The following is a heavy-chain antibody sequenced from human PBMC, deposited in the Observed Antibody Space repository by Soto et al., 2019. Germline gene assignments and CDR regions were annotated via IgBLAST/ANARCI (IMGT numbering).Heavy chain of an antibody. Sequence: GGSLRLSCVASAFSSHHHAIHWVRQGPGKGLEWVSGIHWNNGATGYADSVKGRFTIFKDNVKNSVYLQMNSLRTDDTAFYYCTEYCLPGVEDVWGQMPLVTFST. CDR1: AFSSHHHA. J-gene: IGHJ4*03. V-gene: IGHV3-9*02. CDR2: IHWNNGAT. CDR3: TEYCLPGVEDV.